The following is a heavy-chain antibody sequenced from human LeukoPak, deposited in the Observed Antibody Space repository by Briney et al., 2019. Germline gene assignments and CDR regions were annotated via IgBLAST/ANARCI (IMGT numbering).Heavy chain of an antibody. D-gene: IGHD3-10*01. CDR3: ARVSLVRGAPDYYFDY. J-gene: IGHJ4*02. CDR1: GGSFTYYY. V-gene: IGHV4-34*01. Sequence: PSETLSLTCALYGGSFTYYYWTWIRQPPGKGLEWIGEINHAGAADYNQALKSRVTMSVDTSKNQFSLKLSSVTAADTAVYYCARVSLVRGAPDYYFDYWGQGTLVTVSS. CDR2: INHAGAA.